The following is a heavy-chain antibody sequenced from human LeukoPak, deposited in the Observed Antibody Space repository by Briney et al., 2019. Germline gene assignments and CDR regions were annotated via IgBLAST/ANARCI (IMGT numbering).Heavy chain of an antibody. J-gene: IGHJ4*02. CDR2: IKCDSGGT. D-gene: IGHD6-13*01. CDR1: GYTFTAYY. CDR3: VGSNWAAGAAFDS. Sequence: DSVKVSCKASGYTFTAYYMHWVRQAPGHGLEWMGWIKCDSGGTEYSRNYRGRVTMTRDTSISTAYMELTRLTSDDTAVDYCVGSNWAAGAAFDSWGQGTQVTVSS. V-gene: IGHV1-2*02.